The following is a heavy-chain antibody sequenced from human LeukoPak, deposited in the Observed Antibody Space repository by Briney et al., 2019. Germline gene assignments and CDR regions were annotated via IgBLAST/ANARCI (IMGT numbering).Heavy chain of an antibody. CDR1: GFTLSSYG. CDR3: AKGEGSITIFALDY. Sequence: GGSLGLSCAASGFTLSSYGMHWVRQAPGKGLEWVAFIWYGGSNKYYADSVKGRFTISRDNSKNTLYLQMNSLRAEDTAVYYCAKGEGSITIFALDYWGQGTLVTVSS. J-gene: IGHJ4*02. V-gene: IGHV3-30*02. CDR2: IWYGGSNK. D-gene: IGHD3-3*01.